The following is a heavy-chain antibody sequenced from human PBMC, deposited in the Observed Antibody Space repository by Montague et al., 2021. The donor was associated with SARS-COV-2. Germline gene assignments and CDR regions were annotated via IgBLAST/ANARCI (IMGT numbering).Heavy chain of an antibody. D-gene: IGHD3-9*01. J-gene: IGHJ6*02. V-gene: IGHV2-70*11. CDR2: IDWDDDK. Sequence: VKPTQTLTLTCTFSGFSLSTSGMCVSWIRRPPGKALEWLARIDWDDDKYYSTSLKTRLTISKDTSKNQVVLTMTNMDPVDTATYYCARTHYDILPGYYYDMDVWGQGTTVTVSS. CDR1: GFSLSTSGMC. CDR3: ARTHYDILPGYYYDMDV.